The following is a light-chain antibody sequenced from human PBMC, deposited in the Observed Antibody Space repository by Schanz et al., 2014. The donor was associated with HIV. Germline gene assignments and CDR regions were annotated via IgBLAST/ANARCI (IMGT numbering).Light chain of an antibody. CDR2: EVN. Sequence: QSALTQPPSASGSPGQSVTISCTGTSNDIGTYKYVSWYRQHPGKAPKLIIYEVNKRTSGVPDRFSGSKSGNTASLTVSGLQAEDEADYYCSSYTSSSTLFGGGTKLTVL. V-gene: IGLV2-8*01. CDR3: SSYTSSSTL. CDR1: SNDIGTYKY. J-gene: IGLJ2*01.